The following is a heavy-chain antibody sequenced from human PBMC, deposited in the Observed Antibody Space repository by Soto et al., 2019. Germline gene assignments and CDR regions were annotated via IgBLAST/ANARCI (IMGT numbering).Heavy chain of an antibody. V-gene: IGHV3-48*01. CDR1: GFPFSTYS. Sequence: PGGSLRLSCAASGFPFSTYSMHWVRQAPGKGLEWISYISSDSKTIDYSDSVKGRFTISRDNARNSLYLQMKSLRAEDTAVYYCARDRFGRFQRSGGACYDFWGQGTRVTVSS. CDR3: ARDRFGRFQRSGGACYDF. CDR2: ISSDSKTI. J-gene: IGHJ4*02. D-gene: IGHD2-15*01.